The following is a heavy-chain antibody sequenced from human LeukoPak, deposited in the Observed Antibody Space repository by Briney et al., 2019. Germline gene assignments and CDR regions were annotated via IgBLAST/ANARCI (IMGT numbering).Heavy chain of an antibody. CDR3: ARILWDCSSTSCLDAFDI. CDR2: IIPIFGTA. J-gene: IGHJ3*02. V-gene: IGHV1-69*13. D-gene: IGHD2-2*01. Sequence: ASVKVSCKASGGTFSSYAISWVRQAPGQGLEWMGGIIPIFGTANYAQKFQGRVTITADESTSTAYMELSSLRSEDTAVYYCARILWDCSSTSCLDAFDIWGQGTMVTVSS. CDR1: GGTFSSYA.